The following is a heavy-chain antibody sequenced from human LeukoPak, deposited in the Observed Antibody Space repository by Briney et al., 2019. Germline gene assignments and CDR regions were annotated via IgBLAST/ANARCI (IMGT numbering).Heavy chain of an antibody. V-gene: IGHV1-18*01. D-gene: IGHD3-16*01. CDR1: RYTFINHG. CDR2: ISAHTGNT. J-gene: IGHJ5*02. CDR3: ARAEGDYDPLNWIDP. Sequence: ASVKVSCKASRYTFINHGIGWVRQAPGQGLEWVGWISAHTGNTNYAQKVQGRVTMTTDTSTSTAYMELRSLTSDDTAVYYCARAEGDYDPLNWIDPWGQGTLVIVSS.